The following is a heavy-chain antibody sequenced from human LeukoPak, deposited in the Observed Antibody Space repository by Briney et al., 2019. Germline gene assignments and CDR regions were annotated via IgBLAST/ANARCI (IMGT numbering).Heavy chain of an antibody. V-gene: IGHV3-74*01. Sequence: PGGSLRLSCTVSGDNFTKTNIFWARQAPGKGLESVSRINTDGTVTTYADSVKGRFTVSRDNSDNTMLVQMNSVRLADTTLCYCAWKQWMAPPPDSWGQGTPVTVSS. CDR3: AWKQWMAPPPDS. CDR1: GDNFTKTN. D-gene: IGHD6-19*01. CDR2: INTDGTVT. J-gene: IGHJ4*02.